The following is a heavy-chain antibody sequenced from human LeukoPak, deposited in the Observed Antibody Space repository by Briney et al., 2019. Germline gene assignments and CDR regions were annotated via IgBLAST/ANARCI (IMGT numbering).Heavy chain of an antibody. J-gene: IGHJ3*02. CDR3: ARQEVAARPDARAFDI. CDR2: IYYSGST. CDR1: GGSISNSAYY. V-gene: IGHV4-39*01. D-gene: IGHD6-6*01. Sequence: SETLSLTCTVSGGSISNSAYYWGWIRQPPGKGLEWIGSIYYSGSTYYNPSLESRVTISVDTSKNQFSLKLSSVTATDTAVYYCARQEVAARPDARAFDIWGQGTMVIVSS.